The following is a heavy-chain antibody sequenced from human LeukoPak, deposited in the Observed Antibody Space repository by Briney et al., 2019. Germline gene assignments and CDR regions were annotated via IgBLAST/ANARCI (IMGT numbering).Heavy chain of an antibody. CDR1: GFSFSDYY. V-gene: IGHV3-11*04. Sequence: PGGSLRLSCAASGFSFSDYYMSWIRQAPGKGLEWLSYISSDSNAMHYADSVMGRFTISRDNAKNSLYLQMNSLRAEDTAVYYCATYSYDTSGYPAFDYWGQGTLVTVSS. D-gene: IGHD3-22*01. J-gene: IGHJ4*02. CDR3: ATYSYDTSGYPAFDY. CDR2: ISSDSNAM.